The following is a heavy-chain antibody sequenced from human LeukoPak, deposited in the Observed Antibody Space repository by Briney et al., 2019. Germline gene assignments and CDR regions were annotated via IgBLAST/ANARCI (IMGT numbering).Heavy chain of an antibody. D-gene: IGHD6-13*01. Sequence: PGGSLRLSCAASGFTFSSYWMHWVRQAPGKGLVWVSRINSDGSSTNYADSVKGRFTISRDNAKSTLYLEMNSLRAEDTAVYYCARDPYSSSWYYFGYWGQGTLVTVSS. J-gene: IGHJ4*02. CDR2: INSDGSST. CDR3: ARDPYSSSWYYFGY. V-gene: IGHV3-74*01. CDR1: GFTFSSYW.